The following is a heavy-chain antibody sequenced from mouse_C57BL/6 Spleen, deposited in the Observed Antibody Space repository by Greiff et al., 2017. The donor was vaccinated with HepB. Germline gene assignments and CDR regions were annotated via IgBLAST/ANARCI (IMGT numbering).Heavy chain of an antibody. Sequence: VQLKQSGPELVKPGASVKIPCKASGYTFTDYNMDWVKQSHGKSLEWIGDINPNNGGTIYNQKFKGKATLTVDKSSSTAYMELRSLTSEDTAVYYCARYGGNLYAMDYWGQGTSVTVSS. CDR1: GYTFTDYN. J-gene: IGHJ4*01. V-gene: IGHV1-18*01. D-gene: IGHD2-1*01. CDR3: ARYGGNLYAMDY. CDR2: INPNNGGT.